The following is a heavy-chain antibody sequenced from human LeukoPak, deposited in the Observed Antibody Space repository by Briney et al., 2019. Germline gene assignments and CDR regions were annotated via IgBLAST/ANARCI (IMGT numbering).Heavy chain of an antibody. V-gene: IGHV3-53*01. CDR2: IYSGGST. D-gene: IGHD3-22*01. Sequence: GGSLRLSCTASGFSITGSYMSWVRQAPGKGLEWVSAIYSGGSTYYADSVKGRFTIFRDNSKNTVYLQMNSLRAEDTAVYYCARDLPHYDSSGYYAHHRFDYWGQGTLVTVSS. CDR1: GFSITGSY. J-gene: IGHJ4*02. CDR3: ARDLPHYDSSGYYAHHRFDY.